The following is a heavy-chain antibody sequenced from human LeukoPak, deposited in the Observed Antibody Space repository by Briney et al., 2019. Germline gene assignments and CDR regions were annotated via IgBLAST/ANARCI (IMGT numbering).Heavy chain of an antibody. CDR2: VNGDGNRT. Sequence: TGGSLRLSCAASGFTFSNYWMHWVRQAPGKGLVWVSRVNGDGNRTTYADSVKGRFTVSRDNAKNTLYLQMSSLRAEDTALYYCAREGSDAFEIWGQGTMVTVSS. V-gene: IGHV3-74*01. J-gene: IGHJ3*02. CDR3: AREGSDAFEI. CDR1: GFTFSNYW.